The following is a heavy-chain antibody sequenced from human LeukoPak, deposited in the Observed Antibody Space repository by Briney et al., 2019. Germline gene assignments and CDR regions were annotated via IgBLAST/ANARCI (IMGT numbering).Heavy chain of an antibody. CDR2: ISYDGSNK. J-gene: IGHJ4*02. CDR3: AKVHLVDTAMVDY. CDR1: GFTFSSYG. D-gene: IGHD5-18*01. Sequence: PGGSLRLSCAASGFTFSSYGMHWVRQAPGKGLEWVAVISYDGSNKYYADSVKGRFTISRDNSKNTLYLQMNSLRAEDTAVYYCAKVHLVDTAMVDYWGQGTLVTVSS. V-gene: IGHV3-30*18.